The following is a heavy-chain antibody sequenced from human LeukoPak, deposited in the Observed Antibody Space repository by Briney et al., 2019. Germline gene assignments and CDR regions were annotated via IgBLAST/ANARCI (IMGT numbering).Heavy chain of an antibody. V-gene: IGHV3-33*08. CDR1: VFIFQRWG. CDR3: ARDTDGGSAIFT. Sequence: GGSQSLICGSSVFIFQRWGQQGDRQAPGKGLEWVAVIWYDGSNKYYADSVKGRFTISRDNSKNTLYLQMNSLRAEDTAVYYCARDTDGGSAIFTWGQGALVTVSS. J-gene: IGHJ4*02. CDR2: IWYDGSNK. D-gene: IGHD3-9*01.